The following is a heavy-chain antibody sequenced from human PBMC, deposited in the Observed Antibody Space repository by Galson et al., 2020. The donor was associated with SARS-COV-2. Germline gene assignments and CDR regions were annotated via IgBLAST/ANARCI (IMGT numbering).Heavy chain of an antibody. Sequence: GESLKISCAASGFTFSSYWMSWVRQAPGKGLEWVANIKQDGSEKYYVDSVKGRFTISRDNAKNSLYLQMNSLRAEDTAVYYCARDATNYYYYGMDVWGQGTTVTVSS. CDR3: ARDATNYYYYGMDV. V-gene: IGHV3-7*01. CDR2: IKQDGSEK. CDR1: GFTFSSYW. J-gene: IGHJ6*02.